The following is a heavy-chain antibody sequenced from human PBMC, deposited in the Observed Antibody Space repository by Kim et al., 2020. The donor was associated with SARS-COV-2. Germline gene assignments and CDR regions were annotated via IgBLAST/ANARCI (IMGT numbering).Heavy chain of an antibody. Sequence: ASVKVSCKASGYTFTSYDINWVRQATGQGLEWMGWMNPNSGNTGYAQKFQGRVTMTRNTSISTAYMELSSLRSEDTAVYYCAKYSGYDWNYYYGMDVWGQGTTVTVSS. D-gene: IGHD5-12*01. CDR3: AKYSGYDWNYYYGMDV. CDR2: MNPNSGNT. CDR1: GYTFTSYD. J-gene: IGHJ6*02. V-gene: IGHV1-8*01.